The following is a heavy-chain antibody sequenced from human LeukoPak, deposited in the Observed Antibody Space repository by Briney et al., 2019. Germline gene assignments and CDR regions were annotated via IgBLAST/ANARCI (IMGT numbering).Heavy chain of an antibody. J-gene: IGHJ3*01. CDR1: GFSLSTPGSR. D-gene: IGHD5-24*01. CDR3: ARGMAAVTAFDL. Sequence: SGPTLVNPTQTLTLTCTFSGFSLSTPGSRVSWIRQAPGKALEWLARVDWDDDKFYSTSLKARITISKDTSRNQVVLRMTNMDPVDTATYYCARGMAAVTAFDLWGQGTMVTVSS. CDR2: VDWDDDK. V-gene: IGHV2-70*04.